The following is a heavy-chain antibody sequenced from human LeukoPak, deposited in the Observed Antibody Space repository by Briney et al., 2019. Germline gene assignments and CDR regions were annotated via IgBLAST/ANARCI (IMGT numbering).Heavy chain of an antibody. CDR1: GGSISSYY. CDR3: ASRAVAGFSDY. D-gene: IGHD6-19*01. Sequence: SETLSLTCTVSGGSISSYYWSWIRQPPGKGLEWIGYIYYSGSTNYNPSLKSRVTISVDTSKNQFSLKLSSVTAADMAVYYCASRAVAGFSDYWGQGTLVTVSS. J-gene: IGHJ4*02. CDR2: IYYSGST. V-gene: IGHV4-59*01.